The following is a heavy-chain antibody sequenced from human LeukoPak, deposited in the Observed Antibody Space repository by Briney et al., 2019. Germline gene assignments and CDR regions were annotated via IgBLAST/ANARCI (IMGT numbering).Heavy chain of an antibody. CDR1: GFTASSNY. V-gene: IGHV3-66*02. J-gene: IGHJ4*02. CDR2: IYSGGST. CDR3: ARGRNYADY. Sequence: GGSLRLSCAASGFTASSNYMSWVRQAPGKGLEWVSVIYSGGSTYYADSVKGRFTISRDNSKNTLYLQMNSLRAEDTAVYYCARGRNYADYWGQGTLVTVSS. D-gene: IGHD4-11*01.